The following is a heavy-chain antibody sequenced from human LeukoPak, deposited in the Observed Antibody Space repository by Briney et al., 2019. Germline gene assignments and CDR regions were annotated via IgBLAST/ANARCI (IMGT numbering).Heavy chain of an antibody. D-gene: IGHD2-21*02. CDR2: VIPIFGTA. CDR1: GGTFSSYA. Sequence: SVTVSCTASGGTFSSYAINWVRQPPGQGLELMGGVIPIFGTANYAQKFQGRVTITADESTSTAYMELSSLRSEDTAVYYCARDVYCGGVCYSPAYPPYYYGMDVWGQGTTVTVSS. CDR3: ARDVYCGGVCYSPAYPPYYYGMDV. V-gene: IGHV1-69*13. J-gene: IGHJ6*02.